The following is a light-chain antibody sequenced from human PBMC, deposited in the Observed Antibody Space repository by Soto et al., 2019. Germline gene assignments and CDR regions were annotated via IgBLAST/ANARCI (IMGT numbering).Light chain of an antibody. CDR2: GAS. CDR1: QSVRGNY. CDR3: QQYGFSLRT. Sequence: EIVLTQSPGTLSLSPGERATLSCRASQSVRGNYLAWYQQKPGQAPRLLISGASSRASGIPDRFSGSGSGTDFTITISRLEPEDFAVYYCQQYGFSLRTFGQGSKVEI. V-gene: IGKV3-20*01. J-gene: IGKJ1*01.